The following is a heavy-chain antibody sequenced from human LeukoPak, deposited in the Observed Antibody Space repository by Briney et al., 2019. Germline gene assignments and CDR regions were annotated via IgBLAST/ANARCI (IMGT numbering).Heavy chain of an antibody. J-gene: IGHJ4*02. CDR3: AEAPIWAARNFDY. CDR1: GFTFSSYA. Sequence: PGRSLRLSCAASGFTFSSYAMSWVRQAPGKGLEWVSAISGSGGSTYYADSVKGLFTISRDNSKNTLYLQMNSLRVEDTAVYYCAEAPIWAARNFDYWGQGTLVSVSS. CDR2: ISGSGGST. D-gene: IGHD6-6*01. V-gene: IGHV3-23*01.